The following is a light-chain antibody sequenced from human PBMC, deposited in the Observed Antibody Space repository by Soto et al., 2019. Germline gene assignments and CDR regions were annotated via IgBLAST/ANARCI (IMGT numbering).Light chain of an antibody. CDR3: QHYNSNPWT. V-gene: IGKV1-5*01. CDR1: QSISSW. CDR2: AAS. J-gene: IGKJ1*01. Sequence: DIQMTQSPSTLSASVGDRVTITCRASQSISSWLAWYRQKPGKAPKLLIYAASSLESGVPSRFSGSRSGTDFTLTISSLQPDDFATYYCQHYNSNPWTFGQGTKVEVK.